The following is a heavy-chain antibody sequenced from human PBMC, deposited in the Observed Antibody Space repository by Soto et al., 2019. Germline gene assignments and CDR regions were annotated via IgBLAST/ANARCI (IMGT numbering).Heavy chain of an antibody. CDR1: GGTFSSYT. CDR2: IIPILGIA. D-gene: IGHD3-22*01. CDR3: ARGPTYYYDSSGSDPFDY. J-gene: IGHJ4*02. Sequence: ASVKVSCKASGGTFSSYTISWVRQAPGQGLEWMGRIIPILGIANYAQRFQGRVTITADKSTSTAYMELSSLRSEDTAVYYCARGPTYYYDSSGSDPFDYWGQGTLVTVSS. V-gene: IGHV1-69*02.